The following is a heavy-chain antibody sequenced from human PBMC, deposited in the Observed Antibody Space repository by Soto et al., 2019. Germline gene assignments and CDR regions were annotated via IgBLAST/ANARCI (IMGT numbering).Heavy chain of an antibody. CDR3: VKDQQLVIFDY. CDR2: INSNGGST. Sequence: RRLSCSASGFTFSSYAMHWVRQAPGKGLEYVSAINSNGGSTYYADSVKGRFTISRDNSKNTLYLQMSSLRAEDTAVYYCVKDQQLVIFDYWGQGTLVTVSS. CDR1: GFTFSSYA. D-gene: IGHD6-13*01. J-gene: IGHJ4*02. V-gene: IGHV3-64D*06.